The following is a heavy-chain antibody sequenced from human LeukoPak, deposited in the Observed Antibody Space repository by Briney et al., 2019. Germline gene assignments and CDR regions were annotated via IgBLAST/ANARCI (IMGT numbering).Heavy chain of an antibody. CDR1: GGSFSGYY. Sequence: SETLSLTCAVYGGSFSGYYWSWIRQPPGKGLEWIGEINHSGSTNYNPSLKSRVTISVDTSKNQFSLKLSSVTAADTAVYCCARGRFLRYFDWFCFDYWGQGTLVTVSS. CDR2: INHSGST. V-gene: IGHV4-34*01. J-gene: IGHJ4*02. D-gene: IGHD3-9*01. CDR3: ARGRFLRYFDWFCFDY.